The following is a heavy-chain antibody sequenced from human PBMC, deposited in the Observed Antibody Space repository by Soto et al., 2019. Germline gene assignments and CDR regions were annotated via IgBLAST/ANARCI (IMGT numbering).Heavy chain of an antibody. V-gene: IGHV3-21*01. D-gene: IGHD3-10*01. CDR1: GFTFSSYS. Sequence: EVQLVESGGGLVKPGGSLRLSCAASGFTFSSYSMNWVRQAPGKGLEWVSSISSSSSYIYYADSVKGRFTISRDNAKNSLYLQMNSLRAEDTAVYYCARALSTGLWFGEWSPIDYWGQGTLVTVSS. CDR2: ISSSSSYI. J-gene: IGHJ4*02. CDR3: ARALSTGLWFGEWSPIDY.